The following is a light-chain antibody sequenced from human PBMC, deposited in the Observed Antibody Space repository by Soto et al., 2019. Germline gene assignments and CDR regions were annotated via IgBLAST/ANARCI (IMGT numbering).Light chain of an antibody. Sequence: QSVLTQPASVSGSPGQSITISCTGTSRDVGGYKYVSWYQQHPGKAPKLMIFEVNSRPSGVSNRFSGSKSDNTASLTISGLQAEDEADYYCSSFSGSSTPYVFGTGTKLTVL. CDR3: SSFSGSSTPYV. CDR1: SRDVGGYKY. V-gene: IGLV2-14*01. CDR2: EVN. J-gene: IGLJ1*01.